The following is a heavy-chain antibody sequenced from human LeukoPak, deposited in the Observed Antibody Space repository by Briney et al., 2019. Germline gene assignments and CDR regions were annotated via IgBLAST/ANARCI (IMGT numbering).Heavy chain of an antibody. V-gene: IGHV4-34*01. CDR3: ARVGCSGGSCYRLRYYMDV. Sequence: SETLSLTCAVYGGSFSGYYWSWIRQPPGKGLEWIGEINHSGSTNYNPSLKGRVTISVDTSKNQFSLKLSSVTAADTAVYYCARVGCSGGSCYRLRYYMDVWGKGTTVTVSS. D-gene: IGHD2-15*01. CDR1: GGSFSGYY. J-gene: IGHJ6*03. CDR2: INHSGST.